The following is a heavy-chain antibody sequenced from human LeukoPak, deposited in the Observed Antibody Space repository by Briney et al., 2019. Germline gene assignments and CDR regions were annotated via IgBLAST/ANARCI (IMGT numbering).Heavy chain of an antibody. CDR3: ATWDSGRYSQIDN. J-gene: IGHJ4*02. Sequence: SGTLSLTCTVSGGPVSSSSYYWGWGRQSPEKGLGCIGTIYYAGDTYYNPSLESRLTISVDTSKNQFSLKLRSVTAADTAVYYCATWDSGRYSQIDNWGQGTLVTVSS. V-gene: IGHV4-39*01. CDR2: IYYAGDT. CDR1: GGPVSSSSYY. D-gene: IGHD1-26*01.